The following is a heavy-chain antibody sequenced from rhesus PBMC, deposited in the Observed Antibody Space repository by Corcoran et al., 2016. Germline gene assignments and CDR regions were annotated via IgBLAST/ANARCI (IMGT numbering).Heavy chain of an antibody. V-gene: IGHV4-106*01. Sequence: QVQLQESGPGLVKPSETLSLTCAVSGGSISDDYYWSWIRQPPGKVLEWIGYIYGSAGGTNYNPSLKNRGTISIDTSKNQCSLKLSSVNAADTAVYYCARLPYDSNYVDYWGQGVLVTVSS. CDR1: GGSISDDYY. CDR3: ARLPYDSNYVDY. J-gene: IGHJ4*01. D-gene: IGHD3-28*01. CDR2: IYGSAGGT.